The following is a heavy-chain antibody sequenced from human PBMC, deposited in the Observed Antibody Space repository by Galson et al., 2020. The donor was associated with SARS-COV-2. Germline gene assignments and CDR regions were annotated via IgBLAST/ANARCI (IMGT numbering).Heavy chain of an antibody. CDR3: ARQGRRGRDAFYI. CDR1: GDSISGYY. J-gene: IGHJ3*02. CDR2: VYAPAVT. Sequence: ETSENLSLTFSVSGDSISGYYWTWIRQAPGKGLEWLGHVYAPAVTKYRPSLRGRLTISVDTANNQVSLTLSSVTAADKAVYYCARQGRRGRDAFYIWGQGTMVTVSS. V-gene: IGHV4-59*08. D-gene: IGHD3-10*01.